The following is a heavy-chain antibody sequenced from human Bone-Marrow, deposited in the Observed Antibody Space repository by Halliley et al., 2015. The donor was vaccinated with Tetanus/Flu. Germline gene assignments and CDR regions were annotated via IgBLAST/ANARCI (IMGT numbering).Heavy chain of an antibody. D-gene: IGHD2-21*02. V-gene: IGHV3-11*04. Sequence: LEWVSFMTPDGWTIYYADSVRGRFTLSRVSAQNSLYLQMNSLRDADTAVYYCARGWRQNSFDLWGRGTLVTVSS. CDR2: MTPDGWTI. CDR3: ARGWRQNSFDL. J-gene: IGHJ4*02.